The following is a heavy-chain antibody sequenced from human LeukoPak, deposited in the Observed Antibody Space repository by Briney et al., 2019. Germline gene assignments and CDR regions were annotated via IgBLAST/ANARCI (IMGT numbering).Heavy chain of an antibody. CDR1: GGSIISISYY. D-gene: IGHD2-2*01. J-gene: IGHJ4*02. V-gene: IGHV4-39*01. Sequence: LSLTFTLAGGSIISISYYSGSVRHPPGEGLGLGGSIYYGRSTSYNPSLTSRVTISVDTSKTQFSLKLSSVTAADTAVYYCARQLGYCSSTSCYADKVDYWGQGTLVTVSS. CDR2: IYYGRST. CDR3: ARQLGYCSSTSCYADKVDY.